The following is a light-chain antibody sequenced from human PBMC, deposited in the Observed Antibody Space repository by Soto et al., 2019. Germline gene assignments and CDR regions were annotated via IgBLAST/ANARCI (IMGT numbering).Light chain of an antibody. CDR1: QSVSNNY. V-gene: IGKV3-20*01. CDR3: QQYGSSPIT. J-gene: IGKJ5*01. Sequence: EIVLTQSPGTLSFSPGERATLSCRASQSVSNNYLAWYQQKPGQAPRLLIYGASSRVTGIPDRFSGSGSGTDFTLTFSRLEPEDFAVYYCQQYGSSPITFGQGTRLEI. CDR2: GAS.